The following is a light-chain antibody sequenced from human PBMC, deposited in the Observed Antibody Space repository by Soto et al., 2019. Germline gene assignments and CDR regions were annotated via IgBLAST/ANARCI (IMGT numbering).Light chain of an antibody. CDR2: EGS. J-gene: IGLJ1*01. Sequence: QSVLTQPASVSESPGQSITISCTGTSNVVCSFFLVSWYLRHPGKSPKLMIYEGSKRPSGVSNRFSGSKSGNTASLTISGLQAEDEADYYCCSYAGSSTYVFGTGTKVTVL. V-gene: IGLV2-23*01. CDR1: SNVVCSFFL. CDR3: CSYAGSSTYV.